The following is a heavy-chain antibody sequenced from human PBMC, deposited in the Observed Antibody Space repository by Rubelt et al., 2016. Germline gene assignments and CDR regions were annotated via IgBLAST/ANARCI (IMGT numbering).Heavy chain of an antibody. D-gene: IGHD3-3*01. CDR1: TFSSYG. V-gene: IGHV3-33*05. CDR2: ISYDGSNK. CDR3: ARDEIFEGLYNWFDP. Sequence: TFSSYGMHWVRQAPGKGLEWVAVISYDGSNKYYADSVKGRFTISRDNSKNTLYLQMNSLRAEDTAVYYCARDEIFEGLYNWFDPWGQGTLVTVSS. J-gene: IGHJ5*02.